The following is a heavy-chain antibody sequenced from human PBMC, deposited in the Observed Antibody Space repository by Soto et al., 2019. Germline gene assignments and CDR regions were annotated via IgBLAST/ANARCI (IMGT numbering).Heavy chain of an antibody. Sequence: SETLSLTCAVYGGSFSGYYWSWIRQPPGKGLEWIGEINHSGSTNYNPSLKSRVTISVDTSKNQFSLKLSSVTAADTAVYYCARLSLTRNYYYYYYMDVWGKGTTVTVSS. CDR3: ARLSLTRNYYYYYYMDV. V-gene: IGHV4-34*01. CDR1: GGSFSGYY. CDR2: INHSGST. J-gene: IGHJ6*03.